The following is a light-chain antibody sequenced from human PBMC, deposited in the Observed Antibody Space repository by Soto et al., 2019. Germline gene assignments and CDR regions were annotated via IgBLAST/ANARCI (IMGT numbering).Light chain of an antibody. Sequence: DIQTTQSPYSLSASVGDRVTITCQASQGISYYLNWYQQKPGKAPKLLIYQASNLKTGDPSSFSGSGSGTDFTFTISSLQREYSETYYCQRNSNLPLTFGGGTKVEIK. CDR2: QAS. J-gene: IGKJ4*01. CDR1: QGISYY. CDR3: QRNSNLPLT. V-gene: IGKV1-33*01.